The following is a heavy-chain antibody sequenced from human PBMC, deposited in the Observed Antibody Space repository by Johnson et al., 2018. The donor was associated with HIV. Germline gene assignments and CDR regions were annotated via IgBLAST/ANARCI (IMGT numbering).Heavy chain of an antibody. D-gene: IGHD1-26*01. CDR1: GFTVSRNY. V-gene: IGHV3-66*01. CDR2: IYSGGGT. CDR3: ARAAYSGSHHDAFDI. Sequence: VQLVESGGGVVQPGTSLRLACAASGFTVSRNYMSWVRQAPGKGLEWVSVIYSGGGTYYADSVKGRFTISRDNAKNSLYLQMNSLRAEDTAVYYCARAAYSGSHHDAFDIWGQGTMVTVSS. J-gene: IGHJ3*02.